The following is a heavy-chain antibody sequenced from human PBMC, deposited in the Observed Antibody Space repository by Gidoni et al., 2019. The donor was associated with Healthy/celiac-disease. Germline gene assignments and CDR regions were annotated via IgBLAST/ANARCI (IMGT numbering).Heavy chain of an antibody. CDR3: ARVIVYAGSYVSDHYYYGMDV. D-gene: IGHD3-10*01. V-gene: IGHV3-21*01. CDR1: GFTFSSHS. CDR2: ISSSSSYI. J-gene: IGHJ6*02. Sequence: EVQRVESGGGLVKPGGSLRLSCAASGFTFSSHSMNWVRQAPGKGLAWVSSISSSSSYIYYADSVKGRFTISRDNAKNSLYLQMNSLRAEDTAVYYCARVIVYAGSYVSDHYYYGMDVWGQGTTVTVSS.